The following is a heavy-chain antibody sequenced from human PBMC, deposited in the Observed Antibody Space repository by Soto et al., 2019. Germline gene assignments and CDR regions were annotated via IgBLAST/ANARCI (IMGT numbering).Heavy chain of an antibody. J-gene: IGHJ6*02. V-gene: IGHV3-13*04. Sequence: EVQLVESGGGLVQPGGSLRLSCAASGFTFSSYDMHWVRQATGKGLEWVSAIGTAGDTYYPGSVKGRFTISRENAKNSLYLQMNSLRAGDTAVYYCARAGLQLAYGMDVWGQGTSVTVSS. CDR2: IGTAGDT. D-gene: IGHD6-13*01. CDR3: ARAGLQLAYGMDV. CDR1: GFTFSSYD.